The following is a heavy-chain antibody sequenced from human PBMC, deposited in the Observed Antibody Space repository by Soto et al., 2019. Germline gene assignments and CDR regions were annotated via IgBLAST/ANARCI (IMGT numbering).Heavy chain of an antibody. J-gene: IGHJ4*02. CDR1: AGSISRYY. V-gene: IGHV4-59*01. D-gene: IGHD5-18*01. CDR2: ISYTVDA. Sequence: HVQLQESGPGLVKPSEPLSLTCSVSAGSISRYYWGWVRHSPGDGLEWIAHISYTVDASYNPSLKSRVTISLDTSKNQIALSLMSVTAADTAVYYCVGSLMSRAMESFDYWGQGTLVTVTS. CDR3: VGSLMSRAMESFDY.